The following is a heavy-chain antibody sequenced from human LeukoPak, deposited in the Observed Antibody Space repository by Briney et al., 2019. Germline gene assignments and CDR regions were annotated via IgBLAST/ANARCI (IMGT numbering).Heavy chain of an antibody. Sequence: ASVKVSCKASGYTFTGYYMHWVRQAPGQGLEWMGWIYPNSGGTNYALKFQGRVTMTRDTSISTAFMELSRLTSDDTAVYYCTGGATTPVYWGQGTLVTVSS. CDR2: IYPNSGGT. CDR3: TGGATTPVY. J-gene: IGHJ4*02. CDR1: GYTFTGYY. V-gene: IGHV1-2*02. D-gene: IGHD5-12*01.